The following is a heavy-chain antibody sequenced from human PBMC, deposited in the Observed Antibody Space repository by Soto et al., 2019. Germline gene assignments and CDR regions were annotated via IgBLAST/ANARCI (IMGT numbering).Heavy chain of an antibody. CDR3: ARGMGALLWFGELKLHGMDV. V-gene: IGHV4-34*01. D-gene: IGHD3-10*01. Sequence: QVQLQQWGAGLLKPSETLSLTCAVYGGSFSGYYWSWIRQPPGKGLEWIGEINHSGSTNYNPSLKSRVTISVDTSKNQFSLKLSSVTAADTAVYYCARGMGALLWFGELKLHGMDVWGQGTTVTVSS. CDR2: INHSGST. J-gene: IGHJ6*02. CDR1: GGSFSGYY.